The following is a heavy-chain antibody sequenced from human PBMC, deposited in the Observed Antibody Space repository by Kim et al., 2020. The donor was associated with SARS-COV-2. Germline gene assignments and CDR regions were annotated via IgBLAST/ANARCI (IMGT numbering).Heavy chain of an antibody. CDR2: IWYDGSNK. J-gene: IGHJ4*02. CDR1: GFTFSSYG. Sequence: GGSLRLSCAASGFTFSSYGMHWVRQAPGKGLEWVAVIWYDGSNKYYADSVKGRFTISRDNSKNTLYLQMNSLRAEDTAVYYCAKDRGRFGELYRTYPLDYWGQGTLVTVSS. D-gene: IGHD3-10*01. CDR3: AKDRGRFGELYRTYPLDY. V-gene: IGHV3-33*06.